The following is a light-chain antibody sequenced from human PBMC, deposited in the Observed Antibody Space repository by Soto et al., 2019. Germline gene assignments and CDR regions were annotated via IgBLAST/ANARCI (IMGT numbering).Light chain of an antibody. CDR1: QSVRSN. J-gene: IGKJ1*01. V-gene: IGKV3-11*01. CDR3: QHRSNWPWT. CDR2: DAS. Sequence: EIVLTQSPATLSLSPGERATLSCRASQSVRSNLAWYQQKPGQAPRLLIYDASNRATGIPARFSGSGSGTDFTLAISSLEPEDFAVYYCQHRSNWPWTLGQGTKVEIK.